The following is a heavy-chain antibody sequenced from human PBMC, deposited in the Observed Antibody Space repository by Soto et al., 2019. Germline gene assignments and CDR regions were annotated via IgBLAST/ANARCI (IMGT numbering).Heavy chain of an antibody. CDR2: ISAYNGNT. CDR1: GYTFTSYG. CDR3: ARDEYYGDSRGLYYYYGMDV. Sequence: QVQLVQSGAEVKKPGASVKVSCKASGYTFTSYGISWVRQAPGQGLEWMGWISAYNGNTNYAQKLQGRVTMTTDTSTSTAYMELRSLRSDDTAVYYCARDEYYGDSRGLYYYYGMDVWGQGTTVTVSS. J-gene: IGHJ6*02. V-gene: IGHV1-18*04. D-gene: IGHD4-17*01.